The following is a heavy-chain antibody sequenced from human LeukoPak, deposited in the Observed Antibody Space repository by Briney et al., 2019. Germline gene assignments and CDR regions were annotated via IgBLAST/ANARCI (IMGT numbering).Heavy chain of an antibody. Sequence: GASVKVSCRASGYVFISYGISWVRQAPGQGLEWMGWISPYNGNIRYAQNFQGRVTMTTDTSTSTAYMELRSLRSDDTAVYYCVRVNDFWSGYGDYWGQGTLVTVSS. V-gene: IGHV1-18*01. D-gene: IGHD3-3*01. J-gene: IGHJ4*02. CDR2: ISPYNGNI. CDR1: GYVFISYG. CDR3: VRVNDFWSGYGDY.